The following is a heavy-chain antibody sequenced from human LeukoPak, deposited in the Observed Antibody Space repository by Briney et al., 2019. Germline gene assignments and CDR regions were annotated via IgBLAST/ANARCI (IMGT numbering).Heavy chain of an antibody. J-gene: IGHJ4*01. D-gene: IGHD6-13*01. Sequence: ASVKVSCKASGYTFTSYAMHWVRQAPGQRLEWMGWINAGNGNTKYSQKFQGRVTITRDTSASTAYMELSSLRSEDTAVYYCARGGLSSSLYYPSDYWGQGNPGHRLL. CDR2: INAGNGNT. V-gene: IGHV1-3*01. CDR3: ARGGLSSSLYYPSDY. CDR1: GYTFTSYA.